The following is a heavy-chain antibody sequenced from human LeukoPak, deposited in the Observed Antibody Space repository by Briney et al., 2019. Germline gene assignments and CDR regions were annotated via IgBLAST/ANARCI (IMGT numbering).Heavy chain of an antibody. D-gene: IGHD3-3*01. CDR1: GGSFSGYY. CDR3: ARGNDFWSGYRDFDY. CDR2: INHSGST. V-gene: IGHV4-34*01. Sequence: PSETLSLTCAVYGGSFSGYYWSWIRQPPGKGLEWIGEINHSGSTNYNPSLKSRVTISVDTTKNQSSLKLSSVTAADTAVYYCARGNDFWSGYRDFDYWGQGTLVTVSS. J-gene: IGHJ4*02.